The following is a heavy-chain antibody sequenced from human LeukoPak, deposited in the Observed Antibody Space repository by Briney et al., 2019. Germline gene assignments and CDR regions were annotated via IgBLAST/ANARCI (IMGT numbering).Heavy chain of an antibody. CDR3: ARGDLVVTLEGPIDY. CDR1: GFTFSSYA. Sequence: GGSLRLSCAASGFTFSSYAMNWVRQAPGKGPEWVANINQDGSETFYVDSVKGRFTISRDNAKNSLYLQMNSLRAEDTAVYYCARGDLVVTLEGPIDYWGQGTLVTVSS. J-gene: IGHJ4*02. V-gene: IGHV3-7*01. D-gene: IGHD2-21*02. CDR2: INQDGSET.